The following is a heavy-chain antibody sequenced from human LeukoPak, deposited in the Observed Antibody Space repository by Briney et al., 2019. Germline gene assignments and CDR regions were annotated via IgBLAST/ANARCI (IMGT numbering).Heavy chain of an antibody. CDR3: ATGPGIAAAGRSDWFDP. Sequence: ASVTVSCKVSGYTLTELSMHWVRQAPGKGLEWMGGFDPEDGETIYAQKFQGRVTMTEDTSTDTAYMELSSLRSEDTAVYYCATGPGIAAAGRSDWFDPWGQGTLVTVSS. J-gene: IGHJ5*02. CDR1: GYTLTELS. CDR2: FDPEDGET. D-gene: IGHD6-13*01. V-gene: IGHV1-24*01.